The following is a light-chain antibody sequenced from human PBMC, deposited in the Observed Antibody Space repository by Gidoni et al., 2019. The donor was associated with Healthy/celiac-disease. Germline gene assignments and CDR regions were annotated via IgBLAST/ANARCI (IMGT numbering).Light chain of an antibody. Sequence: RATINCKSSQSVLYSSNNKNYLAWYQQKPGQPPKLLVYWASTRESGVPDRFSGSGSGTDFTLTISSLQAEDVAVYYCQQYYSTPWTFGQGTKVEIK. J-gene: IGKJ1*01. V-gene: IGKV4-1*01. CDR1: QSVLYSSNNKNY. CDR2: WAS. CDR3: QQYYSTPWT.